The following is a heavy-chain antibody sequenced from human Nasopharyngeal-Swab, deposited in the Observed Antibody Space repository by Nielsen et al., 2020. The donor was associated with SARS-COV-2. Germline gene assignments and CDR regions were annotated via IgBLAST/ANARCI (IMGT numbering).Heavy chain of an antibody. J-gene: IGHJ4*02. CDR2: IWYDGSNK. V-gene: IGHV3-33*01. Sequence: VRQAPGKGLEWVAIIWYDGSNKYYADSVKGRFTISRDNSKNTLYLQMNSLRAEDTAVYHCARDGDILTGLSLDYWGQGTLVTVSS. D-gene: IGHD3-9*01. CDR3: ARDGDILTGLSLDY.